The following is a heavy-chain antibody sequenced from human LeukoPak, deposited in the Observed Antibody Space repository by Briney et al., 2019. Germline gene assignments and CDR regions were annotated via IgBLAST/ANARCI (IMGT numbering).Heavy chain of an antibody. D-gene: IGHD1-26*01. Sequence: AEGSLRLSCVASGFTFEKYVMNWVRQAPGKGLEWLATIYGSGVSISYADSVKGRFTISRDNSKNTLYLHMNSLRAEDTAMYFCAKDLGWELPAEAYWGQGILVTVSS. J-gene: IGHJ4*02. CDR2: IYGSGVSI. CDR1: GFTFEKYV. V-gene: IGHV3-23*01. CDR3: AKDLGWELPAEAY.